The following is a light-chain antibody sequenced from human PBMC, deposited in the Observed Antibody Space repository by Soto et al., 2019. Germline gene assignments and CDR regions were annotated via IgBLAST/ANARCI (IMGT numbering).Light chain of an antibody. CDR2: GAS. CDR1: QSVRSTY. CDR3: QQYGNSPLT. J-gene: IGKJ4*01. V-gene: IGKV3-20*01. Sequence: EIVLTQSPGTQSLSPGERATLSCRASQSVRSTYLAWYQQKPGQAPRLLIYGASSRATGIPDRFSGSGSGTDFTLTISRLEPEDFAVYYCQQYGNSPLTFGGGTKVEIK.